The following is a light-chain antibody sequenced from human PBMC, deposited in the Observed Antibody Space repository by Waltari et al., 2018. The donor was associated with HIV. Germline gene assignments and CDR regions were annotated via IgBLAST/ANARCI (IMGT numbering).Light chain of an antibody. CDR1: TGAVSSTHY. CDR3: LLSYSGARWV. J-gene: IGLJ3*02. V-gene: IGLV7-46*01. Sequence: QAVVTQEPSLTVSPGGTVTLTCGSSTGAVSSTHYPYWLQQKSGQVPKTLIYDASNKHSWTPARFSGSLVGCKAALTLSGAQPEDEAEYYCLLSYSGARWVFGGGTKLTVL. CDR2: DAS.